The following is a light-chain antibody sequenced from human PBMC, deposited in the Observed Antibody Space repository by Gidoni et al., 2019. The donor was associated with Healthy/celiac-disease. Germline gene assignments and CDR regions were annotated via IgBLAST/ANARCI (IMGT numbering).Light chain of an antibody. CDR2: DVS. Sequence: QSALTQPASGSGSPGQSITIACTGTSSDVGGYNYASWYQQHPGKAPKLMIYDVSNRPSGVSNRFSGSKSGNTASLTISGLQAEDEADYYCSSYTSSSTLVVFGGGTKLTVL. CDR3: SSYTSSSTLVV. V-gene: IGLV2-14*01. J-gene: IGLJ2*01. CDR1: SSDVGGYNY.